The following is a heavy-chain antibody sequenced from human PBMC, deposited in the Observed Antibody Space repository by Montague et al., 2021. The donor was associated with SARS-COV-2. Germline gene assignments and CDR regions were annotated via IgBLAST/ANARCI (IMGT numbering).Heavy chain of an antibody. V-gene: IGHV6-1*01. CDR3: ARKMDSSFDV. J-gene: IGHJ3*01. D-gene: IGHD2-2*03. CDR2: TYYRSKWYN. Sequence: VSPGASLFSDSLSWHWIRQSPSRGLEWLASTYYRSKWYNDSAPSVSGRATVKPDTSRNQFSLHLDSVTPEDTALYFCARKMDSSFDVWGKGSMVIVSS. CDR1: GASLFSDSLS.